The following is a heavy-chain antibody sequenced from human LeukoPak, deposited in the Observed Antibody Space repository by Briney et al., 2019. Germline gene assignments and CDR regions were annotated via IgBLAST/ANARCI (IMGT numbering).Heavy chain of an antibody. CDR2: TKPDGSAE. D-gene: IGHD2-15*01. CDR1: GFCFRNYW. Sequence: PGGSLRLSCAASGFCFRNYWMGWVRQAPGKGLEWVANTKPDGSAEYYADSVRGRFTASRDNANNLLYLQMNRLRAEDTAVYYCARDGGLHTNFDYWGQGTLLTVSS. CDR3: ARDGGLHTNFDY. J-gene: IGHJ4*02. V-gene: IGHV3-7*01.